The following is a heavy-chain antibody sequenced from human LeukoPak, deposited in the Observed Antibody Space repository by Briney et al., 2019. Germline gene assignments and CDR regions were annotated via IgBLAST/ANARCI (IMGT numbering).Heavy chain of an antibody. CDR3: ARGDGMDV. V-gene: IGHV3-53*01. Sequence: PGGSLRLSCAVFGFPASSNCLSWVRQAPGKGLEWVSVIYPGVSGSSVYYADSVKGRFTISRDNSENTLFLQLNSLRADDTAVYYCARGDGMDVWGQGTTVTVSS. CDR1: GFPASSNC. CDR2: IYPGVSGSSV. J-gene: IGHJ6*02.